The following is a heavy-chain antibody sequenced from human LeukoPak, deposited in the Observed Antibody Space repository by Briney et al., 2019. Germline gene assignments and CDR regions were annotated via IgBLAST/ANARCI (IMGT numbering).Heavy chain of an antibody. CDR3: ARLGEKADFDY. CDR1: GFTFSDYY. V-gene: IGHV3-11*04. Sequence: GGSLRLSCAAAGFTFSDYYMSWIRQAPGKGLEWVSYISSSGSTIYYADSVKGRFTVSRDNAQDSLYLQINSLRAEDTAVYYCARLGEKADFDYWGQGTLVTVSS. D-gene: IGHD3-16*01. CDR2: ISSSGSTI. J-gene: IGHJ4*02.